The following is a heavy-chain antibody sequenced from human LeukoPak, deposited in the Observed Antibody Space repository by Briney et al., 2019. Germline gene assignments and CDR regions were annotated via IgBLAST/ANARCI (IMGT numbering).Heavy chain of an antibody. Sequence: SETLSLTCAVYGGSFSNYYWSWIRQSPGKGLEWIGKITHSGSTNYNPSLKSRVTISVDTSKNQFSLKLSSVTAADTAVYYCAREVRQWLVRGWFDPWGQGTLVTVSS. V-gene: IGHV4-34*01. D-gene: IGHD6-19*01. CDR2: ITHSGST. CDR3: AREVRQWLVRGWFDP. J-gene: IGHJ5*02. CDR1: GGSFSNYY.